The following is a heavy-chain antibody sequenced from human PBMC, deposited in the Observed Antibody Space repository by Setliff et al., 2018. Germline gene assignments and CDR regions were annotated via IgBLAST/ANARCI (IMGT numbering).Heavy chain of an antibody. CDR1: GYTFTNYG. CDR3: ARVTIAVAGYFDF. CDR2: IGAYNGNT. J-gene: IGHJ4*02. V-gene: IGHV1-18*01. D-gene: IGHD6-19*01. Sequence: ASVKVSCKASGYTFTNYGVTWVRQAPGQGLEWLGWIGAYNGNTYNAHKFQGRVTMTSDTSTSTAYMELRSLRSDDTAVYYCARVTIAVAGYFDFWGQGTLVTVSS.